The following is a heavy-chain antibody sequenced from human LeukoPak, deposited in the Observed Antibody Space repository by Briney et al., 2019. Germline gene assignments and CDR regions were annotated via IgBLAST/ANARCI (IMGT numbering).Heavy chain of an antibody. Sequence: KTSETLSLTCTVSGGSISSYYWTWIRQPAGKGLEWIGCIYSSGNTNYNPSLNSRVTISIDLSKNQFSLKLSSVTAADTAVYYCARDLGYGYYFYYYLDVWGKGTTVTVSS. CDR3: ARDLGYGYYFYYYLDV. J-gene: IGHJ6*03. CDR2: IYSSGNT. CDR1: GGSISSYY. D-gene: IGHD5-18*01. V-gene: IGHV4-4*07.